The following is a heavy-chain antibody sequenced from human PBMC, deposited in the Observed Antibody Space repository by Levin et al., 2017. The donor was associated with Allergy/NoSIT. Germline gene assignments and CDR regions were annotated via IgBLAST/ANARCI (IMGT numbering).Heavy chain of an antibody. CDR3: ARGSEYYYGSGSYKGWFDP. CDR2: IKQDGSEK. J-gene: IGHJ5*02. V-gene: IGHV3-7*01. CDR1: GFTFSSYW. Sequence: GGSLRLSCAASGFTFSSYWMSWVRQAPGKGLEWVANIKQDGSEKYYVDSVKGRFTISRDNAKNSLYLQMNSLRAEDTAVYYCARGSEYYYGSGSYKGWFDPWGQGTLVTVSS. D-gene: IGHD3-10*01.